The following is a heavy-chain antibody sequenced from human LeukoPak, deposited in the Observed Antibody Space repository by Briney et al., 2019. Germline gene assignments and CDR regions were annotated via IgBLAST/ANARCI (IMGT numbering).Heavy chain of an antibody. CDR1: GFTFSSYA. CDR3: ARVYSGFWYFDL. Sequence: GGSLRLSCAASGFTFSSYAMSWIRQAPGKGLEWVSYISSSGSTIYYADSVKGRFTISRDNAKNSLYLQMNSLRAEDTAVYYCARVYSGFWYFDLWGRGTLVTVSS. CDR2: ISSSGSTI. D-gene: IGHD2-21*01. J-gene: IGHJ2*01. V-gene: IGHV3-11*04.